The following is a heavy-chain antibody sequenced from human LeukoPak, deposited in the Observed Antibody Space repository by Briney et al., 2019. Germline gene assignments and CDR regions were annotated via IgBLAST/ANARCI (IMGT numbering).Heavy chain of an antibody. J-gene: IGHJ6*03. V-gene: IGHV4-34*01. D-gene: IGHD3-22*01. CDR2: INHSGST. CDR3: ARLTGLYDSSGYRSYYMDV. CDR1: GGSFSGYY. Sequence: SETLSLTCAVYGGSFSGYYWSWIRQPPGKGLEWIGEINHSGSTNYNPSLKGRVTISVDTSKNQFSLKLSSVTAADTAVYYCARLTGLYDSSGYRSYYMDVWGKGTTVTISS.